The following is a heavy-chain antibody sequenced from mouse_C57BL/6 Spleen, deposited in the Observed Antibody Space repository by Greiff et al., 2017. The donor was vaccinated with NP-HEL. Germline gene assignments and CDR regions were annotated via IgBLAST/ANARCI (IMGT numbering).Heavy chain of an antibody. V-gene: IGHV2-9-1*01. CDR2: IWTGGGT. J-gene: IGHJ1*03. CDR1: GFSLTSYA. D-gene: IGHD1-1*01. Sequence: VQLVESGPGLVAPSQSLSITCTVSGFSLTSYAISWVRQPPGKGLEWLGVIWTGGGTNYNSALKSRLSISKDNSKSQVFLKMNSLQTDDTARYYCARNFFTTVVATEWYFDVWGTGTTVTVSS. CDR3: ARNFFTTVVATEWYFDV.